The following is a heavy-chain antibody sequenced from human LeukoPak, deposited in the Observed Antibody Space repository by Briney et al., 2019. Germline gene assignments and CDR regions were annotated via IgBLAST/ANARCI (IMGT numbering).Heavy chain of an antibody. Sequence: SETLSLTCTVSGYSISSGYYWSWIRQPPGKGLEWIGNIYYSGNTNYNPSLKSRVTISVDTSKNQFSLKLNSVTAADTAVYYCARAGGGWQLHDYWGQGTLVTVSS. D-gene: IGHD2-15*01. CDR3: ARAGGGWQLHDY. CDR1: GYSISSGYY. J-gene: IGHJ4*02. V-gene: IGHV4-61*01. CDR2: IYYSGNT.